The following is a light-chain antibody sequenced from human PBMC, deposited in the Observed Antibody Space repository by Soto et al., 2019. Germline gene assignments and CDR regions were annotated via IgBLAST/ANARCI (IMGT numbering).Light chain of an antibody. CDR1: SSDVGTYNH. J-gene: IGLJ1*01. Sequence: QSVLTQPPSVSGSPGQSVTISCSGTSSDVGTYNHVSWYQQAPGTAPKVMIYEVSSRPSGVPDRFSGSKSGNTASLTISGLQPEDEADYYCHSFTTSNTYVFGTGTKLTVL. CDR2: EVS. V-gene: IGLV2-18*02. CDR3: HSFTTSNTYV.